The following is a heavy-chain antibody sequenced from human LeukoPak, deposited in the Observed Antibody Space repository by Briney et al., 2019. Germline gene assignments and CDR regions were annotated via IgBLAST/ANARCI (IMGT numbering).Heavy chain of an antibody. Sequence: PGVTLSLSCAASAFTFSDYSMNWVRQAPGKGLEWISYIDTSSSTMYYADSVMGRFTISRDNAKESLYLQMNSLRDEDTAVYYCAREDDSWGPNNLDLWGQGTMVTVSS. J-gene: IGHJ3*01. CDR1: AFTFSDYS. CDR3: AREDDSWGPNNLDL. D-gene: IGHD7-27*01. CDR2: IDTSSSTM. V-gene: IGHV3-48*02.